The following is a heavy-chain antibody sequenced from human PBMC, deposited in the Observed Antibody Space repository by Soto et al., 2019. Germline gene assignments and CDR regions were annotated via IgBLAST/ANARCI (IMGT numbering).Heavy chain of an antibody. Sequence: ASVKVSCKASGYTFTGYYMHWVRQAPGQGLEWMGWINPNSGGTNYAQKFQGRVTMTRDTSISTAYMELSRLRSDDTAVYYCARGYYYDREYYFDYWGQGTLVTVSS. CDR3: ARGYYYDREYYFDY. CDR2: INPNSGGT. CDR1: GYTFTGYY. J-gene: IGHJ4*02. D-gene: IGHD3-22*01. V-gene: IGHV1-2*02.